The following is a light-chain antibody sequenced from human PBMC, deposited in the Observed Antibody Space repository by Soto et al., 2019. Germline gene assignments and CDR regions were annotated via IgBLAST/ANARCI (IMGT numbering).Light chain of an antibody. CDR1: NSDAGGYNY. J-gene: IGLJ1*01. Sequence: QSVLTQPPSASGSPGQSVTISCTGTNSDAGGYNYVSWYQQYPGKAPKLIIYEVNERPSGVPDRFSGSKSGNTASLTVSGLQTADEADYYCSSYAGSNWYVFGTGTKLTVL. CDR3: SSYAGSNWYV. CDR2: EVN. V-gene: IGLV2-8*01.